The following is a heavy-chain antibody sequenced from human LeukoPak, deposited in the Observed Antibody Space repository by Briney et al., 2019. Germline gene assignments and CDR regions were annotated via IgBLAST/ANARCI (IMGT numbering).Heavy chain of an antibody. Sequence: SETLSLTCAVYGGSFSGYYWNWVRQPPGKGLECIGYIFYTESANYNPSLKSRVTISVDTSKNQFSLKLTSVTAADTAVYYCARRGGSPLGAFDIWGQGTMVTVSS. J-gene: IGHJ3*02. V-gene: IGHV4-59*01. CDR2: IFYTESA. CDR3: ARRGGSPLGAFDI. D-gene: IGHD1-26*01. CDR1: GGSFSGYY.